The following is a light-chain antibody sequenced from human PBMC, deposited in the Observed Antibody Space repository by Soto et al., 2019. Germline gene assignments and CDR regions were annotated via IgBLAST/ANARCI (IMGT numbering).Light chain of an antibody. J-gene: IGKJ1*01. Sequence: DIQMNQSPSSLSASVGDRVTITCRASQGMRNDLGWYQQKPGKATKRLIYAASSLQSGVSSRFSGSGSGTEFTLTVSRLQPEDLETYHCLQSNKSAWTVGQGNKVEIK. V-gene: IGKV1-17*01. CDR1: QGMRND. CDR3: LQSNKSAWT. CDR2: AAS.